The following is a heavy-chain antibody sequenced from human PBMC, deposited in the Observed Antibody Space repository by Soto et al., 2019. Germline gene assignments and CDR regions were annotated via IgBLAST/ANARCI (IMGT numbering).Heavy chain of an antibody. CDR2: ISSSSSTI. CDR1: GFTFSSYS. V-gene: IGHV3-48*02. Sequence: GGSLRLSCAASGFTFSSYSMNWVRQAPGKGLEWVSYISSSSSTIYYADAVKGRFTISRDNAKNSLYLQMNSLRDEDTAVYYCARDRVTIFGVVIMDPDYWGQGTLVTVSS. CDR3: ARDRVTIFGVVIMDPDY. D-gene: IGHD3-3*01. J-gene: IGHJ4*02.